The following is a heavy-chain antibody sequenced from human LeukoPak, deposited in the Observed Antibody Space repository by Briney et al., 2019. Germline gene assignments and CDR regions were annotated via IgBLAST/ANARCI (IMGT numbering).Heavy chain of an antibody. CDR3: AKDAGDIVVVPAAKHFDY. J-gene: IGHJ4*02. D-gene: IGHD2-2*01. CDR2: ISGSGGST. CDR1: GFTFSSYA. V-gene: IGHV3-23*01. Sequence: HPGGSLRLSCAASGFTFSSYAMSWVRQAPGKGLEWVSAISGSGGSTYYADSVKGRFTISRDNSKSTLYLQMNSLRAEDTAVYYCAKDAGDIVVVPAAKHFDYWGQGTLVTVSS.